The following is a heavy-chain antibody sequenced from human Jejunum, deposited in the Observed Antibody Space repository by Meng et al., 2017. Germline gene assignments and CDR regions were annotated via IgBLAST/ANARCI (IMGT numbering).Heavy chain of an antibody. J-gene: IGHJ4*02. CDR2: ITGSGSTF. Sequence: GESLKISCVASGLTFSATETHWVRQAPGKGLEWVSYITGSGSTFYYADSVKGRFTISRDNAKNSLYLQMNSLRAEDTAVYFCVRDIDLGYNSLFDYWGQGTLVTVSS. V-gene: IGHV3-48*03. D-gene: IGHD1-14*01. CDR1: GLTFSATE. CDR3: VRDIDLGYNSLFDY.